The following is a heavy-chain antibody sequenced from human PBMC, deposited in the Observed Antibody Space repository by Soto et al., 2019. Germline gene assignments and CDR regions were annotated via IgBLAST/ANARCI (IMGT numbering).Heavy chain of an antibody. CDR3: ARGRNNSNSRGGWPFDY. CDR2: IYHSGST. D-gene: IGHD1-7*01. Sequence: PSETLSLTCAVSGGSISSGGYSWSWIRQPPGQGLEWIGYIYHSGSTYYNPSLKSRVTISVDRSKNQVSLKLSSVTAADMAVYYWARGRNNSNSRGGWPFDYWGQGTLVTVSS. V-gene: IGHV4-30-2*01. CDR1: GGSISSGGYS. J-gene: IGHJ4*02.